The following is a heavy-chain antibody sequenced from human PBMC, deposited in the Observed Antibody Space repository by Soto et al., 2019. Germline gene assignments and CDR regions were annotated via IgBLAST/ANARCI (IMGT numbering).Heavy chain of an antibody. CDR3: ARFVATIVWYFDL. CDR1: GGSFSGYY. CDR2: INHSGST. Sequence: QVQLQQWGAGLLKPSETLSLTCAVYGGSFSGYYWSWIRQPPGKGLEWIGEINHSGSTNYNPSLKSRVTLSVDTSKNQFSLKLSSVTAADTAVYYCARFVATIVWYFDLWGRGTLVTVSS. J-gene: IGHJ2*01. D-gene: IGHD5-12*01. V-gene: IGHV4-34*01.